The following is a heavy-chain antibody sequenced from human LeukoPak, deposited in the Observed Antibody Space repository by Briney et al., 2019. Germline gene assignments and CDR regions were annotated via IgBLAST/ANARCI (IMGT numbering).Heavy chain of an antibody. V-gene: IGHV3-53*01. Sequence: GGSLRLSCAASGFTVSSNYMSWVRQAPGKGLEWVSVIYSGGSTYYADSVKGRFTISRDNSKNTLYLQMNSLRAEDTAVYYCSPPYCSDGVCYRGAFDIWGQGTMVTVSS. D-gene: IGHD2-8*01. J-gene: IGHJ3*02. CDR3: SPPYCSDGVCYRGAFDI. CDR2: IYSGGST. CDR1: GFTVSSNY.